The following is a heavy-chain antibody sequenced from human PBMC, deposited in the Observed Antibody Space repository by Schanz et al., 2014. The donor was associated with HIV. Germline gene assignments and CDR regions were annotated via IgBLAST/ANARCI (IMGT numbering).Heavy chain of an antibody. Sequence: GQLVESGGGVVRPGRSLRLSCTATGFTFNVYGMHWVRQAPGKGLEWISYISSGGSTRYYADSVKGRFTISRDNSKHSLYLQMNSLIPDDTAVYYCARDKKSGNYDGGFDSWGQGTLVTVSS. V-gene: IGHV3-48*04. J-gene: IGHJ5*01. CDR1: GFTFNVYG. D-gene: IGHD1-26*01. CDR3: ARDKKSGNYDGGFDS. CDR2: ISSGGSTR.